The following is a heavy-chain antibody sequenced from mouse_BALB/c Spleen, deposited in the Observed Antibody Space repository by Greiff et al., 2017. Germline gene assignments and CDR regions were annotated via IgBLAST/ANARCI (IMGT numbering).Heavy chain of an antibody. CDR2: ISSGGSYT. CDR1: GFTFSSYT. Sequence: EVQLVESGGGLVKPGGSLKLSCAASGFTFSSYTMSWVRQTPEKRLEWVATISSGGSYTYYPDSVKGRFTISRDNAKNTLYLQMSSLKSEDTAMYYCTRDRAGDFAYWGQGTLVTVSA. J-gene: IGHJ3*01. CDR3: TRDRAGDFAY. D-gene: IGHD3-1*01. V-gene: IGHV5-6-4*01.